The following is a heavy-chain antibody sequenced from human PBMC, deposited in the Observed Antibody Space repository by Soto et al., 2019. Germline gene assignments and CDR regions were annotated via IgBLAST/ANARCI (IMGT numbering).Heavy chain of an antibody. CDR1: GGSIITSYY. J-gene: IGHJ6*02. D-gene: IGHD2-21*01. CDR2: IYYSGST. V-gene: IGHV4-39*01. CDR3: ARHDWARFYGLDV. Sequence: SETLSLTCSVSGGSIITSYYWAWIRQPPGKGLEWIGSIYYSGSTYYNPSLKSRVTIFVDTSQSKFSLILGSVTAADTAVYYCARHDWARFYGLDVWGQGTTVTVSS.